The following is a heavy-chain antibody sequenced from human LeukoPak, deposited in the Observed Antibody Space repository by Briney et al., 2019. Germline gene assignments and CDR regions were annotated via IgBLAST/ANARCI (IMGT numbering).Heavy chain of an antibody. Sequence: ASVKVSCKASGYTFTSFGIIWVRQAPGQGLEWMGWISAYNGNTNYAQKVQGRITMTTDRSTSTAYMELRSLRPDDTAVYYCARGYCSSTSCYAYYYYGMDVWGQGTTVTVSS. V-gene: IGHV1-18*01. CDR2: ISAYNGNT. CDR3: ARGYCSSTSCYAYYYYGMDV. CDR1: GYTFTSFG. D-gene: IGHD2-2*01. J-gene: IGHJ6*02.